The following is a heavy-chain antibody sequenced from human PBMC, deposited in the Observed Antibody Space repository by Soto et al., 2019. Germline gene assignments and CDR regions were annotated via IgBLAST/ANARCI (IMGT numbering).Heavy chain of an antibody. D-gene: IGHD5-12*01. Sequence: SETLSLTCTVSGGSISSSSYYWGWIRQPPGKGLEWIGSIYYSGSTYYNPSLKCRVTISVDTSKNQFSLKLSSVTAADTAVYYCARLGGSMATTPLFDYWGQGTLVTVSS. CDR1: GGSISSSSYY. J-gene: IGHJ4*02. CDR3: ARLGGSMATTPLFDY. CDR2: IYYSGST. V-gene: IGHV4-39*01.